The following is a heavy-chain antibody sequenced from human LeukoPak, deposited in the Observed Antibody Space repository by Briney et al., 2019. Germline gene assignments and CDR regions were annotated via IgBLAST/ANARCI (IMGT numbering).Heavy chain of an antibody. CDR3: ASRKLGNDY. D-gene: IGHD7-27*01. CDR2: IYHTGST. V-gene: IGHV4-61*10. J-gene: IGHJ4*02. Sequence: SQTLSLTCTVSGGSISSGTYYWSWIRQPAGKGLEWIGYIYHTGSTSYSPSLKSRVTISADTSQNQFSLKLSSVTAADTAVYYCASRKLGNDYWGQGTLVTVSS. CDR1: GGSISSGTYY.